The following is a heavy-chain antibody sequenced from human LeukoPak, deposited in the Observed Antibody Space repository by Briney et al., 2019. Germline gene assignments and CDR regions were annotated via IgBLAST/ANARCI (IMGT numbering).Heavy chain of an antibody. V-gene: IGHV1-69*13. CDR1: GGTFSSYA. D-gene: IGHD3-10*01. CDR3: AKNYYGSGNHRYFDY. CDR2: IIPIFGTA. Sequence: SVKVSCKASGGTFSSYATSWVRQAPGQGLEWMGGIIPIFGTANYAQKFQGRVTITADESTSTAYMELSSLRSEDTAVYYCAKNYYGSGNHRYFDYWGQGTLVTVSS. J-gene: IGHJ4*02.